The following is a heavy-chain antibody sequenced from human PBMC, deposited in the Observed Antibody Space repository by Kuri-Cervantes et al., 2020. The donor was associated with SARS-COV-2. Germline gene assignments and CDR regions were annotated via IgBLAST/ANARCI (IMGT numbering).Heavy chain of an antibody. Sequence: ASVKVSCKASGYTFTSYYMHWVRQAPGQGLEWMGIINPSGGSTSYAQKFQGRVTITADESTSTAYMELSSLRSEDTAVYYCASFYGDDAFDIWGQGTMVTVSS. V-gene: IGHV1-46*01. CDR2: INPSGGST. CDR1: GYTFTSYY. CDR3: ASFYGDDAFDI. J-gene: IGHJ3*02. D-gene: IGHD4-17*01.